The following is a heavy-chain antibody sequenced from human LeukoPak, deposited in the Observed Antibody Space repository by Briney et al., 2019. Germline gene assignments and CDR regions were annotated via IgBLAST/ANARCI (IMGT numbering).Heavy chain of an antibody. CDR1: GFTFDDYA. D-gene: IGHD6-13*01. V-gene: IGHV3-9*01. Sequence: GGTLRLSCAASGFTFDDYAMHWVRQAPGKGLEWVSGISWNSGSIGYADSVKGRFTISRDNAKNSLYLQMNSLRAEDTALYYCAKDGVAAAKAPYYYYMDVWGKGTTVTISS. CDR3: AKDGVAAAKAPYYYYMDV. CDR2: ISWNSGSI. J-gene: IGHJ6*03.